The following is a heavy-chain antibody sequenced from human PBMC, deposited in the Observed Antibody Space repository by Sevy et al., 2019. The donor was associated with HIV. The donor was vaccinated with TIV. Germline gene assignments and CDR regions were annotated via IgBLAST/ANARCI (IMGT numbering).Heavy chain of an antibody. CDR3: ARNTYYYDSTGSGAFDL. J-gene: IGHJ3*01. Sequence: GGSLRLSCVASGFTFSDYAMSWVRQPPGKGLEWVSSMNWKGDNTGYVDSLKGRFTISIDSTKNSLFLQISSLIVDDTALYYCARNTYYYDSTGSGAFDLWGQGTMVTVS. CDR2: MNWKGDNT. V-gene: IGHV3-20*04. D-gene: IGHD3-22*01. CDR1: GFTFSDYA.